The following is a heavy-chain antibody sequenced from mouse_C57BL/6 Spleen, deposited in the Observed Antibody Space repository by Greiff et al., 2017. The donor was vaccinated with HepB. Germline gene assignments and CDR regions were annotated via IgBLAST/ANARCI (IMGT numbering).Heavy chain of an antibody. CDR2: IGPGSGST. V-gene: IGHV1-77*01. CDR1: GYTFTDYY. Sequence: QVQLQQSGAELVKPGASVKISCKASGYTFTDYYINWVKQRPGQGLEWIGKIGPGSGSTYYNEKFKGKATLTADKSSSTAYMQLSSLTSEDSAVYFCARGEAPYYGSSSYYFDYWGQGTTLTVSS. CDR3: ARGEAPYYGSSSYYFDY. D-gene: IGHD1-1*01. J-gene: IGHJ2*01.